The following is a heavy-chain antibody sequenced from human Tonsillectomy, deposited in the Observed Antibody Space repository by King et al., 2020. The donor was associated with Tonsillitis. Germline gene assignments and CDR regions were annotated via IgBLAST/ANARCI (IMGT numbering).Heavy chain of an antibody. CDR2: IYYSGST. D-gene: IGHD2-2*01. CDR1: GGSISSGGYY. Sequence: VQLQESGPGLVKPSQTLSLTCTVSGGSISSGGYYWRWIRQHPGKGLEWIGYIYYSGSTYYNPSLKSRVTISVDTSKNQFSLKLSSVTAADTAVYYCARDSLSTSSFDYWGQGTLVTVSS. J-gene: IGHJ4*02. CDR3: ARDSLSTSSFDY. V-gene: IGHV4-31*03.